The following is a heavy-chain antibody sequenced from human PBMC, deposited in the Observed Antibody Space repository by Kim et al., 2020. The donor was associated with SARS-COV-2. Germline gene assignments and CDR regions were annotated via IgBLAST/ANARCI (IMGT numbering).Heavy chain of an antibody. CDR3: AKSSPGGLLWFGETSDDYYGMDV. CDR1: GFTFSSYA. J-gene: IGHJ6*02. D-gene: IGHD3-10*01. CDR2: ISGSGGST. V-gene: IGHV3-23*01. Sequence: GGSLRLSCAASGFTFSSYAMSWVRQAPGKGLEWVSAISGSGGSTYYADSVKGRFTISRDNSKNTLYLQMNSLRAEDTAVYYCAKSSPGGLLWFGETSDDYYGMDVWGQGTTVTVAS.